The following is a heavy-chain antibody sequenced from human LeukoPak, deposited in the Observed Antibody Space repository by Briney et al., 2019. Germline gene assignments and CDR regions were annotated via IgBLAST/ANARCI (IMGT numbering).Heavy chain of an antibody. V-gene: IGHV3-30*02. D-gene: IGHD6-13*01. CDR2: IRYDGSNK. Sequence: GGSLRLSCAASGFTFSSYGMHWVRQAPGKGLEWVAFIRYDGSNKYYADSVKGRFTISRDNSKNTLYLQMNSLRAEGTAVYYCAKQASRWYSSSWYVDYWGQGTLVTVSS. J-gene: IGHJ4*02. CDR1: GFTFSSYG. CDR3: AKQASRWYSSSWYVDY.